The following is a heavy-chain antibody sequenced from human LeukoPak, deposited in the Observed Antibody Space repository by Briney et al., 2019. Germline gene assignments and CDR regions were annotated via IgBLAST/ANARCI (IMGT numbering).Heavy chain of an antibody. CDR3: ARHPEGDSNYYYYMDV. CDR2: IYYSGST. J-gene: IGHJ6*03. V-gene: IGHV4-39*01. CDR1: GGSISSSSYY. D-gene: IGHD3-16*01. Sequence: SETLSLTCTVSGGSISSSSYYWGWIRQPPGKGLEWIGSIYYSGSTYYNPSLKSRVTISVDTSKNQFSLKLSSVTAADTAVYCCARHPEGDSNYYYYMDVWGKGTTLTVSS.